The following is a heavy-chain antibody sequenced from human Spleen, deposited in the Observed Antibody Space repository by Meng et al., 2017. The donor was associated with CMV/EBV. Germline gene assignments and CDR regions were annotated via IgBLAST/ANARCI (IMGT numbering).Heavy chain of an antibody. CDR3: ARDTGSIPSHYYGMDV. D-gene: IGHD2-21*01. CDR2: LYYSERA. CDR1: GGSITSYY. V-gene: IGHV4-59*01. J-gene: IGHJ6*02. Sequence: SETLSLTCSVSGGSITSYYWSWIRQPPGKGLEWIGYLYYSERAYYSPSLRSRVAISVDTSKSQFSLRLSSVTAADTAVYYCARDTGSIPSHYYGMDVWGQGTTVTVSS.